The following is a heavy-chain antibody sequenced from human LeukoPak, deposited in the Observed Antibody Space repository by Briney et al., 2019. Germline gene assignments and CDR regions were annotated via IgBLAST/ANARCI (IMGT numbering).Heavy chain of an antibody. J-gene: IGHJ5*02. CDR2: IYYGGST. D-gene: IGHD6-19*01. V-gene: IGHV4-59*01. CDR3: ARDRLAGTSSWFDP. Sequence: SETLSLTCTVSGGSISSYYWSWIRQPPGKGLEWIGYIYYGGSTNYNPSLKSRVTISVDTSKNQFSLKLSSVTAADTAVYYCARDRLAGTSSWFDPWGQGTLVTVSS. CDR1: GGSISSYY.